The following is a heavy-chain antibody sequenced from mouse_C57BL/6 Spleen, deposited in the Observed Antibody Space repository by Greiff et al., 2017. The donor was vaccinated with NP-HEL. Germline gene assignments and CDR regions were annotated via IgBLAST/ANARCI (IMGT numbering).Heavy chain of an antibody. CDR3: ATHYGSSYDYAMDY. J-gene: IGHJ4*01. CDR2: IYPSDSET. V-gene: IGHV1-61*01. D-gene: IGHD1-1*01. CDR1: GYTFTSYW. Sequence: VQLQQPGAELVRPGSSVKLSCKASGYTFTSYWMDWVKQRPGQGLEWIGNIYPSDSETHYNQKFKDKATLTVDKSSSTAYMQLSSLTSEDSAVYYCATHYGSSYDYAMDYWGQGTSVTVSS.